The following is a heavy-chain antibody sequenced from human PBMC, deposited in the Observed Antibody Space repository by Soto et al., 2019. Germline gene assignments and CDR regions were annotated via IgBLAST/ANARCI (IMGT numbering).Heavy chain of an antibody. Sequence: GGSLRLSCVASGFDFGAYALNWVRQRPGKGLEWVSTISATFGGTYYANSVRGRFTISRDISKNTVFLRMTSLRAEDTAVYYCAKDYTPSPYGSIIHAFDIWGQGTMVTVSS. D-gene: IGHD3-16*01. J-gene: IGHJ3*02. CDR2: ISATFGGT. V-gene: IGHV3-23*01. CDR3: AKDYTPSPYGSIIHAFDI. CDR1: GFDFGAYA.